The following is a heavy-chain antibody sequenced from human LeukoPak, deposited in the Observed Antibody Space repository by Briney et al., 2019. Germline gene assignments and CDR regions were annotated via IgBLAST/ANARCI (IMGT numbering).Heavy chain of an antibody. CDR3: ASRQSSGWYPLGY. J-gene: IGHJ4*02. CDR1: GGTFSSYA. D-gene: IGHD6-19*01. CDR2: IIPIFGTA. V-gene: IGHV1-69*01. Sequence: SVKVSCKASGGTFSSYAISWVRQAPGQGLEWMGGIIPIFGTANYAQKFQGRVTITVDESTSTAYMELSSLRSEDTAVYYCASRQSSGWYPLGYWGQGTLVTVSS.